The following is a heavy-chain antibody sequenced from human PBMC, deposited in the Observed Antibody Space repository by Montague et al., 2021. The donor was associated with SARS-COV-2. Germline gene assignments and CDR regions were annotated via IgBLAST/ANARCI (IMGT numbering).Heavy chain of an antibody. V-gene: IGHV4-59*01. CDR2: IYYYGNT. CDR3: AKEIGSGSRIPTY. Sequence: SETLSLTCTVSGDSIKNYYWSWIRQPPGKGLEWIGYIYYYGNTDYNSSLKSRATISIDTSRNQFSLQLRSVTTADTAVYFCAKEIGSGSRIPTYWGQGVLVTVSS. CDR1: GDSIKNYY. D-gene: IGHD3-10*01. J-gene: IGHJ4*02.